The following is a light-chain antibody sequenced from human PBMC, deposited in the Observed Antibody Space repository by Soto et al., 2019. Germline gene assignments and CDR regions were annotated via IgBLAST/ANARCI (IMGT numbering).Light chain of an antibody. V-gene: IGKV2-30*01. CDR3: MQGTHWHPIN. CDR2: KVS. Sequence: DVVLTQSPLSLPVTLGQPASISCRSTQSLVYSDANIYLNWFQQRPGQSPRRLIYKVSNRDSEVTDRFSVSGSGTDFTLKISRVEAKDVGVYYCMQGTHWHPINFGQGTRLEI. CDR1: QSLVYSDANIY. J-gene: IGKJ5*01.